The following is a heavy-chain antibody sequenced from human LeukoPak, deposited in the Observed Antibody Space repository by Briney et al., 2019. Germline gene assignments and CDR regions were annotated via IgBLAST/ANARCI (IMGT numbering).Heavy chain of an antibody. D-gene: IGHD5-18*01. Sequence: SETLSLTCTVSGGSISGYYWTWIRQLPGKGLEWIGYIYNSGITNYNPSLKSRVTISVDTSKNQFSLKLSSVTAADTAVYYCARHGDSYGRPYYFDYWGQGTLVAVSS. V-gene: IGHV4-59*08. CDR2: IYNSGIT. J-gene: IGHJ4*02. CDR1: GGSISGYY. CDR3: ARHGDSYGRPYYFDY.